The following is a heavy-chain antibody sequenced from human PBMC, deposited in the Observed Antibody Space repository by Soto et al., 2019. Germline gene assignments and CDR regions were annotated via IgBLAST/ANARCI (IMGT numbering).Heavy chain of an antibody. J-gene: IGHJ6*02. V-gene: IGHV3-23*01. CDR3: AKVAGGTYYYYYGMDV. Sequence: GGPLRLSCAASGFTFSSYAMSWVRQAPGKGLEWVSAISGSGGSTYYADSVKGRFTISRDNSKNTLYLQMNSLRAEDTAVYYCAKVAGGTYYYYYGMDVWGQGTTVTVSS. CDR1: GFTFSSYA. CDR2: ISGSGGST. D-gene: IGHD6-13*01.